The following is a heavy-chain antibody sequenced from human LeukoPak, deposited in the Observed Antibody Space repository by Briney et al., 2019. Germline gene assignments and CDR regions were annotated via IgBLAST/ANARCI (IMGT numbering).Heavy chain of an antibody. D-gene: IGHD3-10*01. J-gene: IGHJ4*02. Sequence: GRSLRLSRAASGFTFSSYGMHLVPDAPGKGLEWVAFIRYDGSNTYYADSVKGRFTISRDNSKNTLYLQMNSLRAEDTAVYYCAPVWFGELSGYWGQGTLVTVSS. CDR2: IRYDGSNT. CDR3: APVWFGELSGY. CDR1: GFTFSSYG. V-gene: IGHV3-30*02.